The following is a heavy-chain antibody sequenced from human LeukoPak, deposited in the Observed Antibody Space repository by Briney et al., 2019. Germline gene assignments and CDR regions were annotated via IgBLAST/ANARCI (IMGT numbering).Heavy chain of an antibody. CDR2: IYPGDSDA. J-gene: IGHJ4*02. V-gene: IGHV5-51*01. CDR3: ARRKGCSSTSCPPDY. Sequence: GESLKISSRGSGYSFTTYWIGWVRQMPGKGLEWMGIIYPGDSDARYSPSFQGQVTMSADKSINTAYLQWSSLKASDAAMYYCARRKGCSSTSCPPDYWGQGTRVTVSS. CDR1: GYSFTTYW. D-gene: IGHD2-2*01.